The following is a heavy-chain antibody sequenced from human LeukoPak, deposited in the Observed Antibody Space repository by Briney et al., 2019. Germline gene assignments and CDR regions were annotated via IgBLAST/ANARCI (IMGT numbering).Heavy chain of an antibody. Sequence: SETLSLTCTGPGGSISSGGYYWSWIRQPPGKGLEWIGYIYHSGSTYYNPSLKSRVTISVDRSKNQFYLKLSSVTAADTAVYYCARSMTTVTKGPIDYWGQGTLVTVSS. D-gene: IGHD4-17*01. J-gene: IGHJ4*02. V-gene: IGHV4-30-2*01. CDR1: GGSISSGGYY. CDR2: IYHSGST. CDR3: ARSMTTVTKGPIDY.